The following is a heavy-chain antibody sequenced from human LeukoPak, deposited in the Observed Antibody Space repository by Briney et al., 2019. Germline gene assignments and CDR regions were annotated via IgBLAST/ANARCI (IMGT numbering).Heavy chain of an antibody. D-gene: IGHD5-18*01. Sequence: GGSLRLSCAASGINISSYGMHWVRQAPGKGLEWVAVISYDGSNRYYADSVKGRFTISRDNSKNTLYLQMNSLRAEDTAVYYCARGIVDTAMVKGVDFDYWGQGTLVTVSS. J-gene: IGHJ4*02. CDR2: ISYDGSNR. V-gene: IGHV3-30*03. CDR1: GINISSYG. CDR3: ARGIVDTAMVKGVDFDY.